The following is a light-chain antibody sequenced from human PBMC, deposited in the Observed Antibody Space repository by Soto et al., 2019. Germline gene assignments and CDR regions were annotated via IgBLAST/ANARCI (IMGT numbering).Light chain of an antibody. J-gene: IGLJ2*01. CDR1: SSDVGGYNY. V-gene: IGLV2-14*03. CDR2: YVS. CDR3: SSYTTTSTRVV. Sequence: QSVLTQPASVSGSPGQSITISCTGTSSDVGGYNYVSWYQQYPGKAPKVLIYYVSNRPSGVSNRFSGSKSGNTASLTISGLQVEDEADYYCSSYTTTSTRVVFGGGTKLTVL.